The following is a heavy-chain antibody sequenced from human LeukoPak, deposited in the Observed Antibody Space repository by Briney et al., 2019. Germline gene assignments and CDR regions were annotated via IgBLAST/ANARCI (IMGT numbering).Heavy chain of an antibody. V-gene: IGHV4-34*01. CDR3: ASDTTSSGFFDY. CDR1: GGSFSGYY. CDR2: VSQTGSGKT. D-gene: IGHD6-6*01. J-gene: IGHJ4*02. Sequence: SQTLSLTCGVYGGSFSGYYWSWIRQPPGKGLEWIGEVSQTGSGKTNYNPSLKGRVTISVDTSKNQFALELSSVTAADTAVYYCASDTTSSGFFDYWGQGILVTVSS.